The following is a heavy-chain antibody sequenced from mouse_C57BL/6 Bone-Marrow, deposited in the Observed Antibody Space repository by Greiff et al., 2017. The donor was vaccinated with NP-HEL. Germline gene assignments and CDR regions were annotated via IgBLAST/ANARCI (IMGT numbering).Heavy chain of an antibody. CDR2: INPGSGGT. V-gene: IGHV1-54*01. Sequence: QVQLQQSGAELVRPGTSVKVSCKASGYAFTNYLIEWVKQRPGQGLEWIGVINPGSGGTNYNEKFKGKATLTADKSSSTAYMQLSSLTSEDSAVYFCARSANYYGSSYGYFEVWGTGTTVTVSS. CDR1: GYAFTNYL. CDR3: ARSANYYGSSYGYFEV. J-gene: IGHJ1*03. D-gene: IGHD1-1*01.